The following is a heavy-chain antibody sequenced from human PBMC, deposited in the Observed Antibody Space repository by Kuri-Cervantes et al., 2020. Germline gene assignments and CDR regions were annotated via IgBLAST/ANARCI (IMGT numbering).Heavy chain of an antibody. D-gene: IGHD3-10*01. V-gene: IGHV4-4*07. CDR3: ARDPFGELLSGAFDI. CDR2: IYTSGST. Sequence: ESLKISCTVSGGSISSYYWSWIRQPAGKGLEWIGRIYTSGSTNYNPSLKSRVTMSVDTYKNQFSLKLSSVTAANTAVYYCARDPFGELLSGAFDIWGQGTMVTVSS. J-gene: IGHJ3*02. CDR1: GGSISSYY.